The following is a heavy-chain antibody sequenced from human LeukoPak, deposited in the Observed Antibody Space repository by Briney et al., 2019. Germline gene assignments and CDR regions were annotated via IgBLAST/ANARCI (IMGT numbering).Heavy chain of an antibody. J-gene: IGHJ4*02. D-gene: IGHD3-3*01. V-gene: IGHV3-7*01. CDR2: IKQDGSEK. Sequence: GGSLRLSCAASGFTFSSYWMSWVRQALGKGLEWVANIKQDGSEKYYVDSVKGRFTISRDNANNSLYLQMNSLRAEDTAVYYCARDPPYGVSNVRSGYQDYWGQGTLVTVSS. CDR3: ARDPPYGVSNVRSGYQDY. CDR1: GFTFSSYW.